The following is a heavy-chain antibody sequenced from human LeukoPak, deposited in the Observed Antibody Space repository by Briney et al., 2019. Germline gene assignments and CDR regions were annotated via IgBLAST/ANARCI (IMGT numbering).Heavy chain of an antibody. CDR1: GGSISSYY. Sequence: SETLSLTCVVSGGSISSYYWSWIRQPPGKGLEWIGYIYTSGSTNYNPSLKSRVTISVDTSKNQFSLKLSSVTAADTAVYYCARQWEGGYLDYWGQGTLVTVSS. CDR3: ARQWEGGYLDY. D-gene: IGHD1-26*01. J-gene: IGHJ4*02. CDR2: IYTSGST. V-gene: IGHV4-4*09.